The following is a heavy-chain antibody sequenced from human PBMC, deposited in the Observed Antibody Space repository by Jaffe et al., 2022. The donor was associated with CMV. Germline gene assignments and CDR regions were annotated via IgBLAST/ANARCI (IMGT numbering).Heavy chain of an antibody. D-gene: IGHD2-8*01. J-gene: IGHJ4*02. V-gene: IGHV3-21*01. CDR3: ARRVGYCTNGVCYIDY. CDR1: GFTFSSYS. CDR2: ISSSSSYI. Sequence: EVQLVESGGGLVKPGGSLRLSCAASGFTFSSYSMNWVRQAPGKGLEWVSSISSSSSYIYYADSVKGRFTISRDNAKNSLYLQMNSLRAEDTAVYYCARRVGYCTNGVCYIDYWGQGTLVTVSS.